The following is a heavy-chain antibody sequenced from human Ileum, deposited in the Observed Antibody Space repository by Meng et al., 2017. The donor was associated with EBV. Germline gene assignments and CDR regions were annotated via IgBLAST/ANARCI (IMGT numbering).Heavy chain of an antibody. V-gene: IGHV4-39*01. Sequence: QLQLQESGPGVVKPSEPLSLNCTVSGGSISSSNYYWDWIRQPPGKGLEWIGAIYHSGSTSYNPSLQSRVTMFVDTSKNQFSLMLTSVTATDTAVYYCARRRGGSGRDCWGQGTLVTVSS. CDR3: ARRRGGSGRDC. CDR2: IYHSGST. CDR1: GGSISSSNYY. D-gene: IGHD3-10*01. J-gene: IGHJ4*02.